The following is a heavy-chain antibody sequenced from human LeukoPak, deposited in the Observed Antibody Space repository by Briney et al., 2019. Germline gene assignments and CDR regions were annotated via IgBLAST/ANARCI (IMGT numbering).Heavy chain of an antibody. Sequence: SQTLSLTCTVSGGSISSGDYYWSWIRQPPGKGLEWIGYIYYSGSTYYNPSLKSRVTISVDTSKNQFSLKLSSVTAADTAVYYCASTHSGWSGYYTGGYWGQGTLVTVSS. CDR1: GGSISSGDYY. J-gene: IGHJ4*02. D-gene: IGHD3-3*01. CDR2: IYYSGST. V-gene: IGHV4-30-4*08. CDR3: ASTHSGWSGYYTGGY.